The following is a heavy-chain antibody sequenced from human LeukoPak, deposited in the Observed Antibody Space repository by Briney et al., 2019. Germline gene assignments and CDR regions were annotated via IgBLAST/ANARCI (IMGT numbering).Heavy chain of an antibody. CDR2: ISPSGGST. CDR3: ARERVVVINWFDP. D-gene: IGHD3-22*01. CDR1: GYTFTSNY. V-gene: IGHV1-46*01. Sequence: ASVKVSCKAFGYTFTSNYMHWVRQAPGQGPEWMGVISPSGGSTTYAQKFQGRVTLTRDMSTSTAYMELSRLRSDDTAVYYCARERVVVINWFDPWGQGTLVTVSS. J-gene: IGHJ5*02.